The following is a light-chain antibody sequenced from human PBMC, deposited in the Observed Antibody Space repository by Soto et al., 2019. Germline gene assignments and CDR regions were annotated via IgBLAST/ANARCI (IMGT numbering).Light chain of an antibody. CDR1: QSISSW. J-gene: IGKJ1*01. Sequence: DIQMTQSPSTLSASVGDRVTITCRASQSISSWLAWYQQKPGKAPKLLIYKASSLESGVPSRFSGSGSGTEFTLTISSLQPDDFATYDCQQYNSYVPVTFGQGTKVDIK. V-gene: IGKV1-5*03. CDR3: QQYNSYVPVT. CDR2: KAS.